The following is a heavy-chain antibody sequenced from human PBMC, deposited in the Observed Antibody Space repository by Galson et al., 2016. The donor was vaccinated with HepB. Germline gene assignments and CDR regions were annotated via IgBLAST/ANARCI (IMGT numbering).Heavy chain of an antibody. CDR1: GFSLTTSGVA. V-gene: IGHV2-5*02. J-gene: IGHJ4*02. CDR3: AHRRTSADYGSGKDHYFDY. Sequence: PALVKPTQTLTLTCTFFGFSLTTSGVAVGWIRQPPGKALEWLALIYWDDDKRYSPSLKSRLNITKDTSKNQVVLTLTNMDPVDAATYYCAHRRTSADYGSGKDHYFDYWGQGTLVTVSS. CDR2: IYWDDDK. D-gene: IGHD3-10*01.